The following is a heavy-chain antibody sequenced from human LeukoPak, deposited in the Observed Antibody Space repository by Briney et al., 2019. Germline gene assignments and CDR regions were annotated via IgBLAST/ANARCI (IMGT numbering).Heavy chain of an antibody. V-gene: IGHV3-23*01. D-gene: IGHD3-10*01. J-gene: IGHJ6*04. Sequence: PGGSLRLSCAASGFTFSSYAMSCVRQAPGKGLEWVSAISGSGDSTYYADSVKGRFTISRDNSKNTLYLQMNSLRAEDTAIYYCAKGTFYYGPASYCMDVWGKGTTVTVSS. CDR3: AKGTFYYGPASYCMDV. CDR1: GFTFSSYA. CDR2: ISGSGDST.